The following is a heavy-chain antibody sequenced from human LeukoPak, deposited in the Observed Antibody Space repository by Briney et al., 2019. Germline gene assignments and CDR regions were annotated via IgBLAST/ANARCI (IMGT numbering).Heavy chain of an antibody. CDR3: ARVVAVAGTALFDY. J-gene: IGHJ4*02. V-gene: IGHV1-18*01. D-gene: IGHD6-19*01. CDR1: GYTFTSYG. CDR2: ISAYNGNT. Sequence: GASVKVSCKASGYTFTSYGISWVRQAPGQGLECMGWISAYNGNTNYAQKLQGRVTMTTDTSTSTAYMELRSLRSDDTAVYYCARVVAVAGTALFDYWGQGTLVTVSS.